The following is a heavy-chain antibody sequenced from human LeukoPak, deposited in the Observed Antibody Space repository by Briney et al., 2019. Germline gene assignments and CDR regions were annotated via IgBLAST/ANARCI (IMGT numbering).Heavy chain of an antibody. D-gene: IGHD4/OR15-4a*01. J-gene: IGHJ4*02. CDR1: GGSISSYY. CDR2: IYTSGST. CDR3: ASSVGAWFYFDY. V-gene: IGHV4-4*09. Sequence: SETLSLTCTVSGGSISSYYWSWIRQLPGKGLEWIGYIYTSGSTNYNPSLKSRVTISVDTSKNQFSLKLSSVTAADTAVYYCASSVGAWFYFDYWGQGTLVTVSS.